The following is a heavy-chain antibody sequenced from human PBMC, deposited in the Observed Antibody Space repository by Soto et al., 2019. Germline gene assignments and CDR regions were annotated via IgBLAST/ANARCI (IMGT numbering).Heavy chain of an antibody. Sequence: QVQLVESGGGVVQPGRSLRLSCAASGFTFNTYAMHWVRQAPGKGLEWVAVMSHDGTNKYYADSVKGRFTISRDNSKKTLYRQMNSLRAEDTAVYYCARLNYGDYRTVYYFYGMDVWGQGTTVTVSS. CDR2: MSHDGTNK. V-gene: IGHV3-30-3*01. J-gene: IGHJ6*02. CDR1: GFTFNTYA. CDR3: ARLNYGDYRTVYYFYGMDV. D-gene: IGHD4-17*01.